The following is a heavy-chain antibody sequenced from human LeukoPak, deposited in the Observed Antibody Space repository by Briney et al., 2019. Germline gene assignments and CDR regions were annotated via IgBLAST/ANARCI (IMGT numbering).Heavy chain of an antibody. CDR2: ISYDGSNK. V-gene: IGHV3-30*03. CDR1: GFSFSSYS. CDR3: ARGGQGYDLNWFDP. D-gene: IGHD3-3*01. J-gene: IGHJ5*02. Sequence: GGSLRLSCAASGFSFSSYSINWVRQAPGKGLEWVTIISYDGSNKYYADSVKGRFTISRDNSKNTLYLQMNSLRAEDTAVYYCARGGQGYDLNWFDPWGQGTLVTVSS.